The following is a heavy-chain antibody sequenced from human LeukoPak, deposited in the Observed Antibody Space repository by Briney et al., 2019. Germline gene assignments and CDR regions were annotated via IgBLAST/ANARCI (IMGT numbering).Heavy chain of an antibody. J-gene: IGHJ4*02. D-gene: IGHD5-12*01. CDR3: ARGGLRVGTGDGLDY. CDR2: ISYDGSNK. V-gene: IGHV3-30-3*01. CDR1: GFTFSSYA. Sequence: PGRSLRLSCAASGFTFSSYAMHWVRQAPGKGLEWVAVISYDGSNKYYADSVKGRFTISRDNSKNTLYLQMNSLRAEDTAVYYCARGGLRVGTGDGLDYWGQGTLVIVSS.